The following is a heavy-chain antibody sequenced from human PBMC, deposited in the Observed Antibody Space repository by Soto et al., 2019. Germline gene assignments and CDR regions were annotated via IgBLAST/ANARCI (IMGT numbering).Heavy chain of an antibody. Sequence: QVQLVQSGAEVKKPGSSVKVSCKASGGTFSSYTISWVRQAPGQGLEWMGRIIPILGIANYAQKFQGRVTITAHKSTSTAYMELSSLRSEDTAVYYCARGGSTSWNLDYWGQGTLVTVSS. D-gene: IGHD2-2*01. J-gene: IGHJ4*02. V-gene: IGHV1-69*02. CDR1: GGTFSSYT. CDR2: IIPILGIA. CDR3: ARGGSTSWNLDY.